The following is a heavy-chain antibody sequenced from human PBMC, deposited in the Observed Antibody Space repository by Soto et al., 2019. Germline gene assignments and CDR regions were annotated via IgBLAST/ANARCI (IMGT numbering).Heavy chain of an antibody. J-gene: IGHJ6*02. D-gene: IGHD5-18*01. CDR2: IWYDGSNK. CDR3: ARDTTRGYSYGGHYYYYYGMDV. V-gene: IGHV3-33*01. Sequence: SGGSLRLSCAASGFTFSSYGMHWVRQAPGKGLEWVAVIWYDGSNKYYADSVKGRFTISRDNSKNTLYLQMNSLRAEDTAVYYCARDTTRGYSYGGHYYYYYGMDVWGQGTTVTVSS. CDR1: GFTFSSYG.